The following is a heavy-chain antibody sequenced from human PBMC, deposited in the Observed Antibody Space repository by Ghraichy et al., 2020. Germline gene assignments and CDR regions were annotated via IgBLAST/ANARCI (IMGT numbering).Heavy chain of an antibody. CDR1: GFTFSSYS. CDR2: ISSSSRFI. D-gene: IGHD1-7*01. CDR3: TRGGGTTSIQGV. Sequence: SCAASGFTFSSYSMNWVRQAPGKGLEWVSSISSSSRFIYYADSVKGRFTISKDNAKNSLSLQMNSLRAEDTAVYYCTRGGGTTSIQGVWGQGTTVTVSS. J-gene: IGHJ6*02. V-gene: IGHV3-21*01.